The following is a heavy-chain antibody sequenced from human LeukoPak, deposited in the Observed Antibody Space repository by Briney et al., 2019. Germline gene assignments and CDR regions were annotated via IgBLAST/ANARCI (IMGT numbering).Heavy chain of an antibody. CDR1: GFTFSSYE. CDR3: AREGCRSTSCYAGGLY. J-gene: IGHJ4*02. Sequence: GGSLRLSCAASGFTFSSYEMNWVRQAPGKGLEWVSYISSSGSTIYYADSVKGRFTISRDNAKNSLYLQMNSLRAEDTAVYYCAREGCRSTSCYAGGLYWGQGTLVTVSS. V-gene: IGHV3-48*03. CDR2: ISSSGSTI. D-gene: IGHD2-2*01.